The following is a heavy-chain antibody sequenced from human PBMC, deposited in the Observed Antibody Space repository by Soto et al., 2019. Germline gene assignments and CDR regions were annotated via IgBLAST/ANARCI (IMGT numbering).Heavy chain of an antibody. J-gene: IGHJ6*02. Sequence: QVQLVQSGAEVKKPGSSVKVSCKASGGTFSSYAISWVRQAPGQGLEWMGGIIPIFGTADYAQKFQGRVTITADESTSTAYMELSGLRSEDTAVYYCASVETQRYYYGMDVWGQGTTVTVSS. V-gene: IGHV1-69*12. CDR2: IIPIFGTA. D-gene: IGHD2-15*01. CDR1: GGTFSSYA. CDR3: ASVETQRYYYGMDV.